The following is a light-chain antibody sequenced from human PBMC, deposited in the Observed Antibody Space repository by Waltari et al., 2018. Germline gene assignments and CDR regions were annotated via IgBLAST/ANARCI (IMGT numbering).Light chain of an antibody. J-gene: IGKJ5*01. CDR2: GAS. CDR3: QQYNKWPPIT. CDR1: KSVSSN. Sequence: EIVMTQSPATLPVSPGERATLSCRASKSVSSNVAWSQQKPGQAPRLLLYGASTRATGIPARFSGSGSGTEFTLTISSLQSEDFAVYYCQQYNKWPPITFGQGTRLEIK. V-gene: IGKV3-15*01.